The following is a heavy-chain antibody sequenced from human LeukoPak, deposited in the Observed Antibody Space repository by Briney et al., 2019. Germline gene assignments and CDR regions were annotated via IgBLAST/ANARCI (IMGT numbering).Heavy chain of an antibody. J-gene: IGHJ6*02. CDR2: IRSVSSYT. Sequence: GGSLTLTCLASGFSFNSYTLNWVREPPGQGLELVSTIRSVSSYTWYAESVKGRFTISRDNPKTSLYLQMDSLRAEDTAVYYCVRDVSRRIGMDVWGQGTTVTVSS. D-gene: IGHD2/OR15-2a*01. CDR1: GFSFNSYT. V-gene: IGHV3-21*01. CDR3: VRDVSRRIGMDV.